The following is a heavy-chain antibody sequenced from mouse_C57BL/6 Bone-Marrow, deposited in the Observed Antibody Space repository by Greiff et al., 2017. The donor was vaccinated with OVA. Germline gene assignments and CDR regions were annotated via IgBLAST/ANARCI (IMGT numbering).Heavy chain of an antibody. J-gene: IGHJ3*01. D-gene: IGHD1-1*01. CDR2: FYPGSGSI. CDR3: ARHEDIYYYGSSYVAWVY. V-gene: IGHV1-62-2*01. CDR1: GYTFPEYT. Sequence: VKLVESGAELVKPGASVKLSCKASGYTFPEYTIHWVKQRSGQGLEWIGWFYPGSGSIKHNEKFKDKATLTTDKSPSTVYMELSRLTSEDSAVYFCARHEDIYYYGSSYVAWVYWGQGTLVTVSA.